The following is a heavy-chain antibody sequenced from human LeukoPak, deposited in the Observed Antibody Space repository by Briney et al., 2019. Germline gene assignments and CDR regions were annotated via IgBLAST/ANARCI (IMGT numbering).Heavy chain of an antibody. V-gene: IGHV3-66*01. CDR2: IYSGGST. Sequence: PGGSLRLSCAASGFTVSSNYVSWVRQAPGKGLEWVSVIYSGGSTYYADSVKGRFTISRDNSKNTLYLQVNSLRVEDTAVYYCTRGGVGIAADYWGQGTLVTVSS. J-gene: IGHJ4*02. D-gene: IGHD6-13*01. CDR1: GFTVSSNY. CDR3: TRGGVGIAADY.